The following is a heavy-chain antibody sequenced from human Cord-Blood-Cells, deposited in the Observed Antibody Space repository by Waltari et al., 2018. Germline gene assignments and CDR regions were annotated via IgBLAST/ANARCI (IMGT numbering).Heavy chain of an antibody. CDR2: IGAYNGNT. J-gene: IGHJ4*02. V-gene: IGHV1-18*04. CDR1: GYTFTSYG. D-gene: IGHD2-2*01. Sequence: QVQLVQSGAEVKKPGASVKVSCKASGYTFTSYGISWVRQAPGQGLEWMGWIGAYNGNTNYAQKLQGRVTMTTDTTTSTAYMELRSLRSDDTAVYYCARSATLYCSSTSCYDYWGQGTLVTVSS. CDR3: ARSATLYCSSTSCYDY.